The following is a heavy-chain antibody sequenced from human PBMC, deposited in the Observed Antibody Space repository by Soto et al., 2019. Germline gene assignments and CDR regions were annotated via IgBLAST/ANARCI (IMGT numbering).Heavy chain of an antibody. V-gene: IGHV4-59*01. J-gene: IGHJ4*02. Sequence: SETLSLTCTVSGGSISSYYWSWIRQPPGGGLEWIGYIYYSGSTNYNPSLKSRVTISVDTSTNRFSLRLSSVTAADTAMYYCARLTYYDSTGYFDYWGQGTLVTSPQ. CDR1: GGSISSYY. CDR2: IYYSGST. D-gene: IGHD3-22*01. CDR3: ARLTYYDSTGYFDY.